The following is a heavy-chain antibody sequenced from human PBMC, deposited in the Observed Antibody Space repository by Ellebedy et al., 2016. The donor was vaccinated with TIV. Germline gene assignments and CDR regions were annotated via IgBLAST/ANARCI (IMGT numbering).Heavy chain of an antibody. CDR3: ARDFERRIPAAGGMFYFDF. CDR1: GDSIDTSTYY. CDR2: FYYGGSA. J-gene: IGHJ4*02. D-gene: IGHD6-13*01. Sequence: MPSETLSLTCTVSGDSIDTSTYYWGWIRQPPGKGLEWIGRFYYGGSAYYNPSLKSRVTMSLDTSKSQVSLKLSSVTAADTAVYYCARDFERRIPAAGGMFYFDFWGQGALVTVAS. V-gene: IGHV4-39*07.